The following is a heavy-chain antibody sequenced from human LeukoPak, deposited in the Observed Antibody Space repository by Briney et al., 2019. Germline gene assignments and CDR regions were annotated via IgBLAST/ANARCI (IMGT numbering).Heavy chain of an antibody. V-gene: IGHV4-34*01. CDR2: INHSGST. Sequence: SETLSLTCAVYGGSFSGYYWSWIRQPPGKGLEWIGEINHSGSTNYNPSLKSRATISVDTSKNQFSLKLSSVTAADTAVYYCARHCSGGSCYSGVDYWGQGTLVTVSS. J-gene: IGHJ4*02. CDR1: GGSFSGYY. D-gene: IGHD2-15*01. CDR3: ARHCSGGSCYSGVDY.